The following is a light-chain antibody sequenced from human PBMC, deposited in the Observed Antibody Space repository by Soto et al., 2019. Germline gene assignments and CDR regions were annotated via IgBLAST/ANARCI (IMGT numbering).Light chain of an antibody. CDR1: SSNIGNNA. Sequence: QSVLTQPPSVSEAPRQRVTISCSGSSSNIGNNAVNWYQQLPGKAPKLLIYYDDLLPSGVSDRFSGSKSGTSASLAISGLQSEDEADYDCAAWDDSLNGVVFGGGNKLTVL. CDR3: AAWDDSLNGVV. J-gene: IGLJ2*01. CDR2: YDD. V-gene: IGLV1-36*01.